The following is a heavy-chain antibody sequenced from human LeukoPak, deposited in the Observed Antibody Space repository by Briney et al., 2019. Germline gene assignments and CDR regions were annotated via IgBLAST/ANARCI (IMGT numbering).Heavy chain of an antibody. J-gene: IGHJ4*02. Sequence: SETLSLTCAVYGGSFSAYYWSWIRQPPGKGLEWIGEINHSGYINYNPSLKSRVTISIDTSQNQFSLRLSSVTAADTSVYYCARRGTWLLRYFDFWGQGTLVTVSS. CDR3: ARRGTWLLRYFDF. CDR2: INHSGYI. CDR1: GGSFSAYY. V-gene: IGHV4-34*01. D-gene: IGHD3-22*01.